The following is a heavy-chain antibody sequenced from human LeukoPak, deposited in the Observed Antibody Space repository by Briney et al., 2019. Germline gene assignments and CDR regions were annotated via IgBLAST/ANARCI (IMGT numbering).Heavy chain of an antibody. V-gene: IGHV3-11*05. CDR2: ISSSSSYA. J-gene: IGHJ4*02. CDR1: GCTLSSYR. CDR3: ARDQVPDY. Sequence: PGGCLRLSCAPSGCTLSSYRMSWIRQNPGKGLEWVSYISSSSSYANHADSVKGRFTISRDNTKNSLYLQMNSLRAEDTAVYYCARDQVPDYWGQGTLVTVSS. D-gene: IGHD1-1*01.